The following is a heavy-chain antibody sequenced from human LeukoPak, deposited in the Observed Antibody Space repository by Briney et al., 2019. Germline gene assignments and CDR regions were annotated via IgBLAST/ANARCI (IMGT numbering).Heavy chain of an antibody. Sequence: TGGSLRLSCTTSGFTFGDNTMTWVRQAPGKGLEWVSFIRSQVYGGTAEYAASVKGRFTMSRDDSKGIAYLQMNSLKSVDTAVYYCTKDRSGSFSSDYWGQGTLVTVSS. D-gene: IGHD2-15*01. CDR2: IRSQVYGGTA. CDR1: GFTFGDNT. V-gene: IGHV3-49*04. CDR3: TKDRSGSFSSDY. J-gene: IGHJ4*02.